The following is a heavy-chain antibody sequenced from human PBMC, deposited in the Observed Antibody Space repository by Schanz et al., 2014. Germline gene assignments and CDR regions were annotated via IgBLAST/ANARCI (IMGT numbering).Heavy chain of an antibody. CDR2: IYIGGNT. J-gene: IGHJ4*02. CDR3: ARGLIAAAGGAFDY. CDR1: GFSVGNKY. V-gene: IGHV3-66*01. Sequence: EVQLVESGGGLVQPGGSLRLSCAASGFSVGNKYMNWVRQAPGKGLEWVSFIYIGGNTYYADSVKGRFTISRDNSKNTVYLQMNSLRAEDTAVYYCARGLIAAAGGAFDYWGQGTLVAVSA. D-gene: IGHD6-13*01.